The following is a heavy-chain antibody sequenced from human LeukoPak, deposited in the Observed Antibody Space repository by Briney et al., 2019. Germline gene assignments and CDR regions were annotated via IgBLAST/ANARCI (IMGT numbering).Heavy chain of an antibody. CDR3: AVGKDSLGYCSSTSCSQAY. D-gene: IGHD2-2*01. CDR2: ISSSSSYI. CDR1: GFTVSNNY. V-gene: IGHV3-21*01. Sequence: PGGSLRLSCAASGFTVSNNYMSWVRQAPGKGLEWVSSISSSSSYIYYADSVKGRFTISRDNAKNSLYLQMNSLRAEDTALYYCAVGKDSLGYCSSTSCSQAYWGQGTLVTVSS. J-gene: IGHJ4*02.